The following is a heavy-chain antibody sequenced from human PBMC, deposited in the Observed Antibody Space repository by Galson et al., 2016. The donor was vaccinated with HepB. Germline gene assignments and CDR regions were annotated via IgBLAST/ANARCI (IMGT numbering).Heavy chain of an antibody. V-gene: IGHV1-69*13. Sequence: SVKVSCKASGGPFDYYAINWVRQAPGQGLEWMGGIIPIFGTANYAQRFQGRVTFTADESTTTAYMELSSLRSEDTAVYYCAIDLEQRRRFDPWCQGTLVTVSS. CDR1: GGPFDYYA. CDR2: IIPIFGTA. CDR3: AIDLEQRRRFDP. D-gene: IGHD1/OR15-1a*01. J-gene: IGHJ5*02.